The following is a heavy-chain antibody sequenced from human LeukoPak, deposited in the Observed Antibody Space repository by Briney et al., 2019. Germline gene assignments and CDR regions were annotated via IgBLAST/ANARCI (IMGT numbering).Heavy chain of an antibody. CDR1: GGFISSYY. Sequence: PSETLSLTCTVSGGFISSYYWSWIRQPAGKGLEWIGRIYTSGSTNYNPSLKSRVTMSVDTSKNQFSLKLSSVTAADTAVYYCARERRGYSSSSGNWFAPWGQGTLVTVSS. D-gene: IGHD6-6*01. CDR3: ARERRGYSSSSGNWFAP. CDR2: IYTSGST. V-gene: IGHV4-4*07. J-gene: IGHJ5*02.